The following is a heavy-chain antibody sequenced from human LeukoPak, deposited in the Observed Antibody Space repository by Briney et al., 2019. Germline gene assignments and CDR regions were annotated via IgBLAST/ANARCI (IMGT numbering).Heavy chain of an antibody. V-gene: IGHV3-23*01. CDR2: ISGSGGTT. Sequence: GGSLRLSCAASGLTFSNYAMSWVRQAPGKGLEWVSTISGSGGTTYYADSMKGRFTISRDNSKNTLYLQMNSLRAEDTAVYYCVPGPATVTFPLPLTRRLRFDPWGQGTLVTVSS. D-gene: IGHD4-17*01. CDR1: GLTFSNYA. CDR3: VPGPATVTFPLPLTRRLRFDP. J-gene: IGHJ5*02.